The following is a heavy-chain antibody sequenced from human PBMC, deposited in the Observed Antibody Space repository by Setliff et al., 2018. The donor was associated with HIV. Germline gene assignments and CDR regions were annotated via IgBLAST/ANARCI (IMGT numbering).Heavy chain of an antibody. CDR2: VSAYNGHT. Sequence: GASVKVSCKASGYTFTTYSITWVRQAPGQGLEWMGWVSAYNGHTNFAQKFQGRVTMTTDTSSNTAYMELRNLRSDDTAIYYCAWNRPDHTTSHPEAFALWGQGTMVTVS. CDR3: AWNRPDHTTSHPEAFAL. D-gene: IGHD1-1*01. J-gene: IGHJ3*01. CDR1: GYTFTTYS. V-gene: IGHV1-18*04.